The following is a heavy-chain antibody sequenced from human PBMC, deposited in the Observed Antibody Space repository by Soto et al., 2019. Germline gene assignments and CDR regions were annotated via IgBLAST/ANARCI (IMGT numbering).Heavy chain of an antibody. V-gene: IGHV1-69*02. CDR2: IIPILGIA. D-gene: IGHD4-4*01. CDR1: GGTFSSYT. J-gene: IGHJ4*02. CDR3: ATRDRNYVNSILYFDL. Sequence: QVQLVQSGAEVKKPGSSVKVSCKASGGTFSSYTISWVRQAPGQGLEWMGRIIPILGIANYAQKFQGRVTITADKSKSPAYTELSSLRSEDTAVYDWATRDRNYVNSILYFDLWGQGTLVTVSS.